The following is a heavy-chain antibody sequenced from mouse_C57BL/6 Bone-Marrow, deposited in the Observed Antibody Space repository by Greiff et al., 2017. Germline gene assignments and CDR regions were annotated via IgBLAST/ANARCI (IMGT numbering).Heavy chain of an antibody. J-gene: IGHJ1*03. D-gene: IGHD2-3*01. CDR1: GYTFTGYW. CDR3: AREAVYDGYYFWYFDV. V-gene: IGHV1-9*01. CDR2: ILPGSGST. Sequence: QVQLQQSGAELMKPGASVKLSCKATGYTFTGYWIEWVKQRPGHGLEWIGEILPGSGSTNYNEKFKGKATFTADTSSNTAYMQLSSLTTEDSAIYYCAREAVYDGYYFWYFDVLGTGTTVTVSS.